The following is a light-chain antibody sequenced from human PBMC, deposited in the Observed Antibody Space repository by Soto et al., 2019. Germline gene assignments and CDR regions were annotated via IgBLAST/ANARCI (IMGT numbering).Light chain of an antibody. CDR3: AWYTSSRTWV. CDR1: SSDVGSYKY. J-gene: IGLJ3*02. CDR2: EDA. Sequence: QSALTQPASVSGSPGQSITISCTGTSSDVGSYKYVSWYQQHPGKVPKLMISEDADWPSGISGRFSGSNSGNTASLTISVLHAEDDDDYYCAWYTSSRTWVFGGGTKLTVL. V-gene: IGLV2-14*01.